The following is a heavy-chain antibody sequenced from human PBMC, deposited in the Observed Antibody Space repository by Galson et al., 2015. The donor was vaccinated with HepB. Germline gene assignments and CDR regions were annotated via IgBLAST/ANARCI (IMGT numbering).Heavy chain of an antibody. J-gene: IGHJ4*02. Sequence: SLRLSCAASGFTFSSYGMHWVRQAPGKGLEWVAVISYDGSNKYYADSVKGRFTISRDNSKNTLYLQMNSLRAEDTAVYYCAKRRGSYLVGDLVDYWGQGTLVTVSS. CDR2: ISYDGSNK. CDR1: GFTFSSYG. V-gene: IGHV3-30*18. D-gene: IGHD1-26*01. CDR3: AKRRGSYLVGDLVDY.